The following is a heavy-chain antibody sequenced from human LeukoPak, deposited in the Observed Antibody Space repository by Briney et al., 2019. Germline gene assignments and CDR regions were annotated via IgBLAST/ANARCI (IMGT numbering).Heavy chain of an antibody. Sequence: SETLSLTCAVYGGSFSGYYWSWIRQPPGKGLERIGEINHSGSTNYNPSLKSLVTISVDTSKNQFSLKLSSVTAADTAVYYCARAPGHYGDQGRFDPWGQGTLVTVS. CDR3: ARAPGHYGDQGRFDP. CDR2: INHSGST. CDR1: GGSFSGYY. D-gene: IGHD4-17*01. J-gene: IGHJ5*02. V-gene: IGHV4-34*01.